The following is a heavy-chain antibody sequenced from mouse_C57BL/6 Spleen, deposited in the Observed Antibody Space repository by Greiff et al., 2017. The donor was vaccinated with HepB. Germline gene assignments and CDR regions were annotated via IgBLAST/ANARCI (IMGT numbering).Heavy chain of an antibody. CDR2: IYPSDSET. CDR1: GYTFTSYW. J-gene: IGHJ1*03. V-gene: IGHV1-52*01. Sequence: VQLQQPGAELVRPGSSVKLSCKASGYTFTSYWMHWVKQRPIQGLEWIGNIYPSDSETHYNQKFKDKATLTVDKSSSTAYMQLSSLTSEDSAVYYCASHYGNAYLDVWGTGTTVTVSS. CDR3: ASHYGNAYLDV. D-gene: IGHD2-1*01.